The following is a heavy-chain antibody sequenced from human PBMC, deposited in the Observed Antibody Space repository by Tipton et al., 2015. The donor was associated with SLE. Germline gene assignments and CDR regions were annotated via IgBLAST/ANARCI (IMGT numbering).Heavy chain of an antibody. Sequence: TLSLTCFVSGGYITSDNYYWSWIRQPPGKGLEWIGYIYYSGSTNYNPSLKSRVTISVDTSKNQFSLKLSSVTAADTAVYYCAREKRDSCPNLVAFDIWRKGTVITVSS. CDR2: IYYSGST. V-gene: IGHV4-61*01. D-gene: IGHD1-14*01. J-gene: IGHJ3*02. CDR3: AREKRDSCPNLVAFDI. CDR1: GGYITSDNYY.